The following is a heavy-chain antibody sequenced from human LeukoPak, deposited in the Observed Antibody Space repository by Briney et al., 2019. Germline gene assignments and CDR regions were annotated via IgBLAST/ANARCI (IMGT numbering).Heavy chain of an antibody. Sequence: PSETLSLTCTVSGGSISSSSYYWGWIRQPPGKGLEWIGSIYYSGSTYYNPSLKSRVTISVDTSKNQFSLKLSSVTAADTAVYYCAREYYDFPYYYYGMDVWGQGTTVTVSS. J-gene: IGHJ6*02. CDR3: AREYYDFPYYYYGMDV. D-gene: IGHD3-3*01. CDR2: IYYSGST. CDR1: GGSISSSSYY. V-gene: IGHV4-39*07.